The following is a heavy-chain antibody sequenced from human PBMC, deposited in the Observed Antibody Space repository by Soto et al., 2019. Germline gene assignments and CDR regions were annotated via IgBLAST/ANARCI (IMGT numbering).Heavy chain of an antibody. CDR1: GGSFSGYY. J-gene: IGHJ4*02. V-gene: IGHV4-34*01. CDR2: INHSGST. D-gene: IGHD5-18*01. Sequence: SETLSLTCAVYGGSFSGYYWSWIRQPSGKGLEWIGEINHSGSTNYNPSLKSRVTISVDTSKNQFSLKLSSVTAADTAVYYCARGYSYSYGVDYWGQGTLVTVSS. CDR3: ARGYSYSYGVDY.